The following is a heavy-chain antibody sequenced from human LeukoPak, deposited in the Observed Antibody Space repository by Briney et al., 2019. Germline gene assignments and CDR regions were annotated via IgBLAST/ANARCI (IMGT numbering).Heavy chain of an antibody. J-gene: IGHJ6*02. D-gene: IGHD2-2*01. CDR1: GGTFSIYA. V-gene: IGHV1-69*04. CDR3: AREEGYCSSTSCYAGGMDV. CDR2: IIPILGIA. Sequence: ASVKVSCKASGGTFSIYAISWVRQAPGQGLEWMGRIIPILGIANYAQKFQGRVTITADKATSTAYMELSSLRSEDTAVYYCAREEGYCSSTSCYAGGMDVWGQGTTVTVSS.